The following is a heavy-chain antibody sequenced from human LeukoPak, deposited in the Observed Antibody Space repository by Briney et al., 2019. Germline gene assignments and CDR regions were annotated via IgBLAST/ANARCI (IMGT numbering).Heavy chain of an antibody. CDR2: LSYDGSNE. V-gene: IGHV3-30-3*01. D-gene: IGHD1-26*01. Sequence: GGSLRLSCAASRFTFSNYPMHWVRQAPGKGLEWVALLSYDGSNECYADSVKGRFTISRDNSKNTLYLQMNSLRAEDTAVYYRARGRGSYSADYWGQGTLVTVSS. J-gene: IGHJ4*02. CDR3: ARGRGSYSADY. CDR1: RFTFSNYP.